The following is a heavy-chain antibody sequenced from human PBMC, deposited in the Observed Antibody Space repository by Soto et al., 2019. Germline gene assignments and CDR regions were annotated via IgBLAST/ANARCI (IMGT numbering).Heavy chain of an antibody. CDR3: ANHGGFDF. V-gene: IGHV3-23*01. Sequence: EGQLLQSGGGLVQPGESLRLSCAASGFTFSSSGRSWVRQAPGKGLEWVSSISIRGDYRYYADSVKGRFTISRDNSKNTLYLQMSSLTAEVTALYYCANHGGFDFWGQGTMVAVSS. D-gene: IGHD4-17*01. CDR2: ISIRGDYR. J-gene: IGHJ3*01. CDR1: GFTFSSSG.